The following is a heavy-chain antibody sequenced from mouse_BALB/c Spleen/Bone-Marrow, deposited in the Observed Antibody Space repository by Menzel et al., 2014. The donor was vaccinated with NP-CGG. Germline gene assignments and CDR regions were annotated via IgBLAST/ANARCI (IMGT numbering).Heavy chain of an antibody. CDR2: IDPANGNT. CDR1: GFNIKDTY. V-gene: IGHV14-3*02. D-gene: IGHD4-1*01. CDR3: ARWEYYAMDY. J-gene: IGHJ4*01. Sequence: AQLQQHGAELVKPGASLKLSSTASGFNIKDTYMHWLKQRPEQCLEWIGWIDPANGNTEYDPKFQGKATITADTSSNTAYLQLSSLTSEDTAVYYWARWEYYAMDYWGQGTSVTVAS.